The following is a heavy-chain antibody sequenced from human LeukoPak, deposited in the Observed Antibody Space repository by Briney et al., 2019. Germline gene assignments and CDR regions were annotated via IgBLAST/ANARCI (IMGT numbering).Heavy chain of an antibody. Sequence: SETLSLTCTVSGGSIRSRSYYWGWIRQPPGRGLGWIGSFYYSGTTYYNPSLKSRVIITVDTSKNQFSLKLSSVTAADTAVYYCARHHCSGGACYSMAWFDPWGQGTLVTVSS. CDR3: ARHHCSGGACYSMAWFDP. D-gene: IGHD2-15*01. J-gene: IGHJ5*02. V-gene: IGHV4-39*01. CDR2: FYYSGTT. CDR1: GGSIRSRSYY.